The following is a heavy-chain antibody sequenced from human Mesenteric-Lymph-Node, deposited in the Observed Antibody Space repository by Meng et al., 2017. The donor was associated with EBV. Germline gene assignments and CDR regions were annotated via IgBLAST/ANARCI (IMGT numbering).Heavy chain of an antibody. Sequence: QVQLQEPCPGLVKPSQPLSFTCAVSDGSITGNGYYWSWVRQPPGKGLEWIGYIYYSGSTNYNPSLKSRVTISVDTSKNQFSLKLSSVTAADTAVYYCARLDRWELLRGLVYWGQGTLVTVSS. CDR3: ARLDRWELLRGLVY. V-gene: IGHV4-61*08. CDR2: IYYSGST. J-gene: IGHJ4*02. CDR1: DGSITGNGYY. D-gene: IGHD1-26*01.